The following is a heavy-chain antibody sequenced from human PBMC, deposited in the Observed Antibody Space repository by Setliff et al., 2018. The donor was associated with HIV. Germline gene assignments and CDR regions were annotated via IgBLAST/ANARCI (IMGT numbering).Heavy chain of an antibody. Sequence: SETLSLTCAVSGYSISTTNYWGWIRQPPGKGLEWIGSIYHSGSTYYNPSLKRRVTLSLDTSKNQFSLKLSSVTAADTAVYYCAREGWELASFDYWGQGTLVTVSS. CDR1: GYSISTTNY. CDR2: IYHSGST. J-gene: IGHJ4*02. D-gene: IGHD1-26*01. V-gene: IGHV4-38-2*02. CDR3: AREGWELASFDY.